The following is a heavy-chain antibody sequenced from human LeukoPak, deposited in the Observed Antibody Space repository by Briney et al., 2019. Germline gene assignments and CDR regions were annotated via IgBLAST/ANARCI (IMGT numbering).Heavy chain of an antibody. CDR3: AKTSDSYGYYYYGMDV. CDR2: ISGSGGST. J-gene: IGHJ6*02. D-gene: IGHD5-18*01. V-gene: IGHV3-23*01. Sequence: PGGSLRLSCAASGFTFSSYAMSWVRQAPGKGLEWVSAISGSGGSTYYADSVKGRFTISRDNSKNTLYLQMNSLRAEDTTVYYCAKTSDSYGYYYYGMDVWGQGTTVTVSS. CDR1: GFTFSSYA.